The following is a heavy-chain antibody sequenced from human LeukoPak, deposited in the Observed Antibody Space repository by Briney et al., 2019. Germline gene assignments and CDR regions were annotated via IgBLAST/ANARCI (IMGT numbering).Heavy chain of an antibody. CDR3: GRQLSSGWTYFDS. D-gene: IGHD6-19*01. Sequence: PSETLSLTCTVSGGSINSYYWGWIRQPPGKGLEWIGYIYHSGSTNYNPSLKSRVTISVDTSKNHFFLKLSSVTAADTALYYCGRQLSSGWTYFDSWGQGTLVTVSS. CDR2: IYHSGST. V-gene: IGHV4-59*01. J-gene: IGHJ4*02. CDR1: GGSINSYY.